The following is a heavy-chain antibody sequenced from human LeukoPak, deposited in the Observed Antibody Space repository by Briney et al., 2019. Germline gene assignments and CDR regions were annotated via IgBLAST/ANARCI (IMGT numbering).Heavy chain of an antibody. D-gene: IGHD3-16*01. Sequence: GGSLRLSCAASGFTFSSYGMHWVRQAPGKGLEWVAVIWYDGSNKYYADSVKGRFTISRDNSNNTLYLQMNSLRADDTAVYYCARDPPRGEYHFDYWGQGTLVTVSS. J-gene: IGHJ4*02. CDR3: ARDPPRGEYHFDY. CDR1: GFTFSSYG. V-gene: IGHV3-33*01. CDR2: IWYDGSNK.